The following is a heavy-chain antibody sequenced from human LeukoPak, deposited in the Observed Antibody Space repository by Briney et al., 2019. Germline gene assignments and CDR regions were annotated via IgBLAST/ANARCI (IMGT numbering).Heavy chain of an antibody. Sequence: SETLSLTCTVSGGSISSYYWSWTRQPPGKGLEWIASVYYGSTYYNPSLKSRVTISEDRPKNQFSLNLRSVTAADTAVYYCARVALGATTIDYWGQGTLVTVSS. CDR1: GGSISSYY. CDR2: VYYGST. V-gene: IGHV4-39*07. CDR3: ARVALGATTIDY. J-gene: IGHJ4*02. D-gene: IGHD5-12*01.